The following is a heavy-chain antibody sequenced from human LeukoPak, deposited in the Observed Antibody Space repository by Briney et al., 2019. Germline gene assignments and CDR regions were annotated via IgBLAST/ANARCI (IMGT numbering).Heavy chain of an antibody. Sequence: HGESLKISCLGSGYRFPNYSIAGVRQLPGKGLGWMGIIYPGVSDTRYSPSFQGHVNISADKSISAAYLQWSSLKASDSAVYYCAKTIRSWGDFDDWGQGTLVSVSS. CDR3: AKTIRSWGDFDD. CDR1: GYRFPNYS. V-gene: IGHV5-51*01. CDR2: IYPGVSDT. J-gene: IGHJ4*02. D-gene: IGHD6-13*01.